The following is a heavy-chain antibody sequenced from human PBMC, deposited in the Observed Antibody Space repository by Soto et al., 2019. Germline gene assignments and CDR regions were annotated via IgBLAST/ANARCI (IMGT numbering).Heavy chain of an antibody. CDR3: ARVGPWVPYYYDSSPYTFENWFDP. Sequence: SETLSLTCAVSGYSISSGYYWVWLLQPPGKGLECIGSIYHGGSTYYNPSLNSRVTLSIDMTNNHVSLILNSVTTADTAVYYCARVGPWVPYYYDSSPYTFENWFDPWGQGTLVTVSS. V-gene: IGHV4-38-2*01. CDR1: GYSISSGYY. D-gene: IGHD3-22*01. J-gene: IGHJ5*02. CDR2: IYHGGST.